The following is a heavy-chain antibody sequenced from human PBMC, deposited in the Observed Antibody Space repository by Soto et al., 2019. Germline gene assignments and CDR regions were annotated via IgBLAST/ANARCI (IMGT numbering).Heavy chain of an antibody. CDR3: AKDIHGAPGSYYYYYMDV. D-gene: IGHD4-17*01. J-gene: IGHJ6*03. V-gene: IGHV3-9*01. CDR2: ISWNSGSI. CDR1: GFTFDDYA. Sequence: GGSLRLSCAASGFTFDDYAMHWVRQAPGKGLEWVSGISWNSGSIGYADSVKGRFTISRDNAKNSLYLQMNSLRAEDTALYYCAKDIHGAPGSYYYYYMDVWGKGTTVTVSS.